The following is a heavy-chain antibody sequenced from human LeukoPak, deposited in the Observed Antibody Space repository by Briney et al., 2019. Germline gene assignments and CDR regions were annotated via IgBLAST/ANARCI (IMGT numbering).Heavy chain of an antibody. CDR3: ARGASLYSGYDYYFDY. V-gene: IGHV4-61*08. D-gene: IGHD5-12*01. Sequence: SETLSLTCTVSGGSISSGDYYWSWIRQPPGKGLEWIGYIYYSGSTNYNPSLKSRVTISVDTSKNQFSLKLSSVTAADTAVYYCARGASLYSGYDYYFDYWGQGTLVTVSS. CDR1: GGSISSGDYY. CDR2: IYYSGST. J-gene: IGHJ4*02.